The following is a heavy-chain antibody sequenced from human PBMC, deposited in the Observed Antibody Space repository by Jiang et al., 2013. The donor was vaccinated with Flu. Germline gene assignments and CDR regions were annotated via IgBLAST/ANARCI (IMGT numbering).Heavy chain of an antibody. J-gene: IGHJ4*02. D-gene: IGHD4-23*01. CDR3: GRIIGGGNALLH. CDR2: IYVGDHA. V-gene: IGHV5-51*03. CDR1: GYTFSDFW. Sequence: GAEVKKPGESLKISCEGSGYTFSDFWIGWVRQMPGKGLEYLGVIYVGDHARYNPSFEDQVIISVDKSINTVYLQWRSLKASDTAMYYCGRIIGGGNALLHWGQGTLVTV.